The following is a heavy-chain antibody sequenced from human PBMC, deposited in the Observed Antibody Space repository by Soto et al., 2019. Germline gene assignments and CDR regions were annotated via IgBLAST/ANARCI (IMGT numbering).Heavy chain of an antibody. CDR2: ISYDGSNK. CDR1: GFTFSSYG. D-gene: IGHD1-26*01. V-gene: IGHV3-30*18. Sequence: GGSLRLSCAASGFTFSSYGMHWVRQAPGKGLEWVAVISYDGSNKYYADSVKGRFTISRDNSKNTLYLQMNSLRAEDTAVYYCAKETFVWSYEKITDYWGQGTLVTVS. J-gene: IGHJ4*02. CDR3: AKETFVWSYEKITDY.